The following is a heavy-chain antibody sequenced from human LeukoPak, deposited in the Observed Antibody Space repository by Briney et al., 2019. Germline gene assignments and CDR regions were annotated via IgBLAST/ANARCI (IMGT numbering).Heavy chain of an antibody. J-gene: IGHJ4*02. D-gene: IGHD3-22*01. V-gene: IGHV3-30-3*01. CDR1: GFTFSSYA. CDR3: ARGVPTYYYDSSGYIGHPFDY. CDR2: ISYDGSNK. Sequence: PGRSLRLSCAPSGFTFSSYAMHWVRQAPGKGLEWAAVISYDGSNKYYADSVKGRFTISRDNSKNTLYLQMNSLRAEDTAVYYCARGVPTYYYDSSGYIGHPFDYWGQGTLVTVSS.